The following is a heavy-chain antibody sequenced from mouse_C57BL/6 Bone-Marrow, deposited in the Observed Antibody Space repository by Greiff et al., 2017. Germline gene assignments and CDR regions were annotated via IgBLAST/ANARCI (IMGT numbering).Heavy chain of an antibody. V-gene: IGHV1-64*01. D-gene: IGHD2-3*01. Sequence: QVHVKQPGAELVKPGASVKLSCKASGYTFTSYWMHWVKQRPGQGLEWIGMIHPNSGSTNYNEKFKSKATLTVDKSSSTAYMQLSSLTSEDSAVYYCANGYYLYWYFDVWGTGTTVTVSS. CDR3: ANGYYLYWYFDV. CDR2: IHPNSGST. CDR1: GYTFTSYW. J-gene: IGHJ1*03.